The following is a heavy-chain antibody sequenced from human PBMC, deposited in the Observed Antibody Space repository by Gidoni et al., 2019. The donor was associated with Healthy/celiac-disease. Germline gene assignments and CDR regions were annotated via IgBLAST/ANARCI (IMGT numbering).Heavy chain of an antibody. Sequence: EVQLVESGGGLVKPGGSLRLSCAASGFTFSSYSMNWVRQAPGKGLEWVSSISSSSSYIYYADSVKGRFTISRDNAKNSLYLQMNSLRAEDTAVYYCARDVRKLERIIYWGQGTLVTVSS. J-gene: IGHJ4*02. CDR3: ARDVRKLERIIY. CDR2: ISSSSSYI. D-gene: IGHD1-1*01. CDR1: GFTFSSYS. V-gene: IGHV3-21*01.